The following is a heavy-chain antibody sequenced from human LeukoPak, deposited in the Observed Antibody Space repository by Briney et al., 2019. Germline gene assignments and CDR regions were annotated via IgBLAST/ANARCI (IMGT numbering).Heavy chain of an antibody. Sequence: GGSLRLSCAASGFMFNIYTMNWVRQSPGKGLKWVSSISSSSSNKYYADSVKGRFTISRDNAKNSLYLQMNSLRVEDTAVYYCARVAGYCDSTSNCYSDFWGQGTLVTVSS. V-gene: IGHV3-21*01. CDR3: ARVAGYCDSTSNCYSDF. CDR1: GFMFNIYT. J-gene: IGHJ4*02. CDR2: ISSSSSNK. D-gene: IGHD2-2*01.